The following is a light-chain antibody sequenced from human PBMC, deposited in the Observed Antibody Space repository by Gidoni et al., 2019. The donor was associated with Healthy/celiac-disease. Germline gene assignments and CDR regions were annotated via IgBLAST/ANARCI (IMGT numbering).Light chain of an antibody. Sequence: QSVLTQPPSESGTPGQRVTISCSGRSSKSGSNYVYWYQQLPGTAPKLLIYRNNQRPSGVPDRFSGSKSGTSASLAISGLRSEDEADYYCAAWDDSLSGWVFGGGTKLTVL. J-gene: IGLJ3*02. CDR1: SSKSGSNY. V-gene: IGLV1-47*01. CDR3: AAWDDSLSGWV. CDR2: RNN.